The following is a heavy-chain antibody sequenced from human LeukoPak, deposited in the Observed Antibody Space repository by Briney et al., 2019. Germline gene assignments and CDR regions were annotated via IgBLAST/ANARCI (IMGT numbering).Heavy chain of an antibody. J-gene: IGHJ5*02. D-gene: IGHD3-10*01. CDR1: GGSISSGGYF. CDR3: ARVRYYGSGEEIDP. CDR2: IYHGGNT. Sequence: SDTLSLTCTVSGGSISSGGYFWSWIRQNPGKGLEWIGYIYHGGNTYYNPSLKSRVTISVDTSKNQFSLTLSSVTAADTAMYYCARVRYYGSGEEIDPWGQGTLVTVSS. V-gene: IGHV4-31*03.